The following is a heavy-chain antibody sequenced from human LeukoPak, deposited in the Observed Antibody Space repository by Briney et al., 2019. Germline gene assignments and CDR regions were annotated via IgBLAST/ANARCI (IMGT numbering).Heavy chain of an antibody. J-gene: IGHJ4*02. V-gene: IGHV3-53*01. CDR2: IYSDNT. Sequence: GGSLRLSCTVSGFTVSSNSMSWVRQAPGKGLEWVSFIYSDNTHYSDSVKGRFTISRDNSKNTLYLQMNSLRAEDTAVYYCASLRKGYYFDYWGQGTLVTVSS. D-gene: IGHD5/OR15-5a*01. CDR3: ASLRKGYYFDY. CDR1: GFTVSSNS.